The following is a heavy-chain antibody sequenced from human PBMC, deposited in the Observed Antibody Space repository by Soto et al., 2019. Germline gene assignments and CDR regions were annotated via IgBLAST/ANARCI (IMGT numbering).Heavy chain of an antibody. V-gene: IGHV3-23*01. CDR3: AKNPGYYYDSTGYHFDY. Sequence: PGGSLRLSCAASEFTFSNYAMSWVRQAPGKGLEWVSAISYGGGTTYYADSMKGRFTISRDNSKNTLYLQMNSLRAEDTAVYYCAKNPGYYYDSTGYHFDYWGQET. CDR1: EFTFSNYA. J-gene: IGHJ4*02. CDR2: ISYGGGTT. D-gene: IGHD3-22*01.